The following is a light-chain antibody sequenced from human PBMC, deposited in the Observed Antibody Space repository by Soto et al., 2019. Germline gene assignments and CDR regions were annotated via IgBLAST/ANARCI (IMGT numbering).Light chain of an antibody. CDR1: SSDVGGYNY. V-gene: IGLV2-14*01. CDR3: SSYTSSSTVV. CDR2: DVS. J-gene: IGLJ2*01. Sequence: QSALTQPASVSGSPGQSITISCTGTSSDVGGYNYVSWYHQHPGKAPKLMIYDVSNRPSGVSKRFSGSKSGNTAALTISGVEAEDEADYYCSSYTSSSTVVFGGGTKLTVL.